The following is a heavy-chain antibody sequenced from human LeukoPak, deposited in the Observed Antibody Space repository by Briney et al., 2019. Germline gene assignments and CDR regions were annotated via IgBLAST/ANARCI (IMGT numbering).Heavy chain of an antibody. D-gene: IGHD1-14*01. CDR1: VYSFTGYY. Sequence: GASVKVSCKPSVYSFTGYYMHCVRPAPRQGGGWMGWINPNTGDTKYAQKFQGRVTMTWDTSISTAYMEVISLRSDDTAMYYCATISGNTVDYWGQGTLVTVSS. CDR3: ATISGNTVDY. J-gene: IGHJ4*02. V-gene: IGHV1-2*02. CDR2: INPNTGDT.